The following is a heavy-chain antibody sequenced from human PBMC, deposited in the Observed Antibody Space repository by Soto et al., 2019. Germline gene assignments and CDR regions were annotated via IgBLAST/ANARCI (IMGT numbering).Heavy chain of an antibody. J-gene: IGHJ5*02. CDR2: IYYTGIT. D-gene: IGHD3-3*01. Sequence: QVQLQQSGPGLLKPSETLSLTCSVSGGSITDNYWTWIRQSPGKGLEWVGYIYYTGITNYNPSLKRRVTISLDRSKNQFSLKLDSVTAADTAVYYCARALDYDFWGGRNWCDPWGQGTLVTVSS. CDR3: ARALDYDFWGGRNWCDP. CDR1: GGSITDNY. V-gene: IGHV4-59*01.